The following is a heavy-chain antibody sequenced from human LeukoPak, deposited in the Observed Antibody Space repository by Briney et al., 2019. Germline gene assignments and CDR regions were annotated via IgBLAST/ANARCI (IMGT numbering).Heavy chain of an antibody. CDR1: GYTFTSYY. D-gene: IGHD3-10*01. Sequence: GASVKVSCKASGYTFTSYYMHWVRQAPGQGLEWMGGIIPIFGTANYAQKFQGRVTITADKSTSTAYMELSSLRSEDTAVYYCARVVPPVWFGELLPTENYYYYMDVWGKGTTVTVSS. J-gene: IGHJ6*03. V-gene: IGHV1-69*06. CDR3: ARVVPPVWFGELLPTENYYYYMDV. CDR2: IIPIFGTA.